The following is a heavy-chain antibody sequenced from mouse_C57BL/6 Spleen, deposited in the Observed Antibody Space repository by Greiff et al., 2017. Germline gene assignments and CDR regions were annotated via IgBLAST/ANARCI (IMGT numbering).Heavy chain of an antibody. CDR2: IDPSDSET. D-gene: IGHD1-1*01. Sequence: VQLQESGAELVRPGSSVKLSCKASGYTFTSYWMHWVKQRPIQGLEWIGNIDPSDSETHYNQKFKDKATLTVDKSSSSAYMQLSSLTSEYSAVYYGASSLLRGYFDVWGTGTAVTVSS. CDR3: ASSLLRGYFDV. CDR1: GYTFTSYW. J-gene: IGHJ1*03. V-gene: IGHV1-52*01.